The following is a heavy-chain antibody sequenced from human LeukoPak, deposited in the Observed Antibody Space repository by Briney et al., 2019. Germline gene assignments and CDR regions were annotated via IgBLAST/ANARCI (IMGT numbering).Heavy chain of an antibody. D-gene: IGHD6-13*01. CDR1: GYNFTSYD. CDR3: ARALKQLPQPPQGFDP. CDR2: IIPIFGTA. J-gene: IGHJ5*02. V-gene: IGHV1-69*13. Sequence: SVKVSCKASGYNFTSYDINWVRQATGQGLEWMGGIIPIFGTANYAQKFQGRVTITADESTSTAYMELSSLRSEDTAVYYCARALKQLPQPPQGFDPWGQGTLVTVSS.